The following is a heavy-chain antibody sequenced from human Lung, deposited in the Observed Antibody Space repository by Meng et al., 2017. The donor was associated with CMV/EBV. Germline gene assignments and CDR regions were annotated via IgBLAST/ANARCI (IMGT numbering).Heavy chain of an antibody. J-gene: IGHJ4*02. V-gene: IGHV3-15*01. Sequence: EVQLVESGGGLVKPGGSLRLSCTGSGSGFIFSDLWINWVRQAPGKGLEWVGSIKSKFDGETTDYAAHVKGRFNISRDDSRNTLYLYMNSLKTEDTAVYYCTTDRPRSGGKTHDYWGQGTLVTVST. CDR2: IKSKFDGETT. CDR3: TTDRPRSGGKTHDY. CDR1: GSGFIFSDLW. D-gene: IGHD4-23*01.